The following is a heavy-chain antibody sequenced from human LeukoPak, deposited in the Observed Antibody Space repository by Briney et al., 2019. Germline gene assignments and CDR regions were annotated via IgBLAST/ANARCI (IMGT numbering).Heavy chain of an antibody. CDR3: AKWYDSSGYYEY. V-gene: IGHV3-23*01. CDR1: GFTFSSYS. J-gene: IGHJ4*02. CDR2: ISGSGGST. Sequence: GGSLRLSCAASGFTFSSYSMNWVRQAPGKGLEWVSAISGSGGSTYYADSVKGRFTISRDNSKKTLYLQMNSLRAEDTAVYYCAKWYDSSGYYEYWGQGTLVTVSS. D-gene: IGHD3-22*01.